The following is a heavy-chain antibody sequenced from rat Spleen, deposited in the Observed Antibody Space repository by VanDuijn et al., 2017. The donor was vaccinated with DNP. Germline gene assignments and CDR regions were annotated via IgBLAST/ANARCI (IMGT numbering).Heavy chain of an antibody. V-gene: IGHV5S13*01. J-gene: IGHJ3*01. Sequence: EVQLVESGGGLVQPGRSLKLSCAASGFTFNNHGMAWVRQAPTKGLEWVACISSSGDTTYYPDSVKGRFTISRDFAKNTLYLQMDSLRSEDTATYYCSRSGDDNWFAHWGQGTLVTVSS. CDR1: GFTFNNHG. CDR3: SRSGDDNWFAH. CDR2: ISSSGDTT. D-gene: IGHD1-1*01.